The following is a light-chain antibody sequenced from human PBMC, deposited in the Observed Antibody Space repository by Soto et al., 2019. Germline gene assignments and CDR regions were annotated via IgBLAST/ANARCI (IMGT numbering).Light chain of an antibody. CDR3: QQYNNWPPGT. CDR2: GAS. V-gene: IGKV3-15*01. J-gene: IGKJ1*01. Sequence: EIVMTQSTAALSVSTGERATLSCRASQSVSSNLAWYQQKPGQAPRLLIYGASTRATGIPARFSGSGSGTEFTLTISSLQSEDFAVYYCQQYNNWPPGTFGQGTKVDIK. CDR1: QSVSSN.